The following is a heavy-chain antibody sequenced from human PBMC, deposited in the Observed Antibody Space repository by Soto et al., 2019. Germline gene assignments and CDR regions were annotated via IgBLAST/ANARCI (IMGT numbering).Heavy chain of an antibody. CDR1: GFTVSSNY. CDR2: IYSAGNT. V-gene: IGHV3-66*01. J-gene: IGHJ6*02. CDR3: ARDFVVGGPNSNYCYVMDV. D-gene: IGHD1-26*01. Sequence: PGGSLRLSCAASGFTVSSNYMSWVRQAPGKGLEWISIIYSAGNTYYADSVKGRFTISRDNSKNTLYLQMNSLGAEDTAVYYCARDFVVGGPNSNYCYVMDVWGQGTTVTVSS.